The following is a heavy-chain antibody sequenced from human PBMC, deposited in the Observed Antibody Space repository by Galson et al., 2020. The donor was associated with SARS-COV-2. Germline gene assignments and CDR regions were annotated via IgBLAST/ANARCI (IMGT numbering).Heavy chain of an antibody. D-gene: IGHD1-26*01. Sequence: SETLSLTCSVSGVSISSHYWSWIRQPPGKGLEWIGYMYHSGAPNYNPSLKSRVTISVDTSKNHFSLKLTSVTATDTAVYYCARLNIGGATYAFDTWGHGTTVTVSS. J-gene: IGHJ3*02. CDR2: MYHSGAP. CDR1: GVSISSHY. V-gene: IGHV4-59*08. CDR3: ARLNIGGATYAFDT.